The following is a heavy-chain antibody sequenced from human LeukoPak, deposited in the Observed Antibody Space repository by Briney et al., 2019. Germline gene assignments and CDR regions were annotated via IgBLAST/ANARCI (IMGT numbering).Heavy chain of an antibody. Sequence: SETLSLTCTVSGGSISSGGYYWSWIRQHPGKGLEWIGYIYYSGSTYYNPSLKSRVTISVDTSKNQFSLKLSSVTAADTAVYYCASLGDGAAGPGYDYWGRGTLVTVSS. CDR3: ASLGDGAAGPGYDY. V-gene: IGHV4-31*03. D-gene: IGHD6-13*01. CDR2: IYYSGST. J-gene: IGHJ4*02. CDR1: GGSISSGGYY.